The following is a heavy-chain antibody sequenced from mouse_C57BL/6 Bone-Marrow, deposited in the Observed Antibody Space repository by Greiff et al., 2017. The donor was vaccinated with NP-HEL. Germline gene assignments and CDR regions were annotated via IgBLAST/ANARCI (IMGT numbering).Heavy chain of an antibody. CDR1: GYTFTTYW. D-gene: IGHD1-1*01. V-gene: IGHV1-50*01. Sequence: QVQLQQPGAELVKPGASVKLSCKASGYTFTTYWMQWVKQRPGQGLEWIGAIDPSDSYTNYNQKFKGKATLTVDTSSSTAYMQLSSLTSEDSAVYYGARKAYYGRSYEFAYWGQGTLVTVSA. CDR2: IDPSDSYT. J-gene: IGHJ3*01. CDR3: ARKAYYGRSYEFAY.